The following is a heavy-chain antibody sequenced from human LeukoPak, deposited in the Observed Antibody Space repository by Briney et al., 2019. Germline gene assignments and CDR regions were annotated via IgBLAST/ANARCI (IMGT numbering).Heavy chain of an antibody. CDR3: ARETQAASSFDY. J-gene: IGHJ4*02. Sequence: GGSLRLSCAASGFTFSDYGLHWVRQAPGKGLEWVAFIRYDGSFKYYADSVKGRFTISRDNAKNTLYLQMNSLRAEDTAVYYCARETQAASSFDYWGQGTLVTVSS. V-gene: IGHV3-30*02. CDR1: GFTFSDYG. D-gene: IGHD6-13*01. CDR2: IRYDGSFK.